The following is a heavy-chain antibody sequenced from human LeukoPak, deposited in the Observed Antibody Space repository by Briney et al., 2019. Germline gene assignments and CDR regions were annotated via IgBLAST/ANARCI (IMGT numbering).Heavy chain of an antibody. Sequence: SQTLSLTCAISGDSVSSNTAAWNWVRQSPSSGLEWLGRTYYRSKWYNDYALSLRSRITINPDTSKNQFSLQLNFVTPEDTAVYFCARGVSNSRGDWLDPWGQGTLVTVSS. CDR3: ARGVSNSRGDWLDP. CDR2: TYYRSKWYN. V-gene: IGHV6-1*01. J-gene: IGHJ5*02. CDR1: GDSVSSNTAA. D-gene: IGHD4-23*01.